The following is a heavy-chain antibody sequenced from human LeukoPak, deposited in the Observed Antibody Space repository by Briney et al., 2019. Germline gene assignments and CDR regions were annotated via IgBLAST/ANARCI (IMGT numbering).Heavy chain of an antibody. Sequence: PSETLSLTCTVSGGSISSSSYYWGWIRQPPGKGLEWIGSIYYSGSTYYNPSLKSRVTISVDTSKNQFSLKLSSVTAADTAVYYCATTRSNDLWSGYPDYWGQGTLVTVSS. J-gene: IGHJ4*02. CDR2: IYYSGST. CDR3: ATTRSNDLWSGYPDY. V-gene: IGHV4-39*01. CDR1: GGSISSSSYY. D-gene: IGHD3-3*01.